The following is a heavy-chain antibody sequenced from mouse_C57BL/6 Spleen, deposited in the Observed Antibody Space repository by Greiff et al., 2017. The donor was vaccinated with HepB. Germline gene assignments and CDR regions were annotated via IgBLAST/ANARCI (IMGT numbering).Heavy chain of an antibody. CDR1: GFTFSDYY. J-gene: IGHJ2*01. V-gene: IGHV5-12*01. Sequence: EVRLVESGGGLVQPGGSLKLPCAASGFTFSDYYMYWVRQTPEKRLEWVAYISNGGGSTYYPDTVKGRFTISRDNAKNTLYLQMSRLKSEDTAMYYCARHGTTVVPFDYWGQSTTLTVSS. CDR3: ARHGTTVVPFDY. D-gene: IGHD1-1*01. CDR2: ISNGGGST.